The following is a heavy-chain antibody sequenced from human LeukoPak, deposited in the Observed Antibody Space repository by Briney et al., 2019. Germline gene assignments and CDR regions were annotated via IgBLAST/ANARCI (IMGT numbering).Heavy chain of an antibody. CDR2: IKQDGSEK. D-gene: IGHD3-3*01. J-gene: IGHJ3*02. CDR3: ARGGVNTFWSGYYGDAFDI. Sequence: GGSLRLSCAASGFTFSSHWMSWVRQAPGKGLEWVANIKQDGSEKYYVDSVKGRFTISRDNAKNSLYLQMNSLRAEDTAVYYCARGGVNTFWSGYYGDAFDIWGQGTMVTVSS. CDR1: GFTFSSHW. V-gene: IGHV3-7*01.